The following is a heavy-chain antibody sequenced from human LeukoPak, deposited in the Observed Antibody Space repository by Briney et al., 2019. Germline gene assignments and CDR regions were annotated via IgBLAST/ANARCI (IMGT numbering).Heavy chain of an antibody. CDR1: GFTFSDYY. V-gene: IGHV3-11*04. CDR3: ARVGHLLWFGPTPLLFDP. Sequence: GRSLRLSCAASGFTFSDYYMSWIRQAPGKGLEWVSYISSSGSTIYYADSVKGRFTISRDNAKNSLYLQMNSLRAEDTAVYYCARVGHLLWFGPTPLLFDPWGQGTLVTVSS. D-gene: IGHD3-10*01. J-gene: IGHJ5*02. CDR2: ISSSGSTI.